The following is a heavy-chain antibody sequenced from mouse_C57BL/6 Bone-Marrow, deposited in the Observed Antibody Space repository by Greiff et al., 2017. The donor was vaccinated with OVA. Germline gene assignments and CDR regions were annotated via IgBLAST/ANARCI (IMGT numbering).Heavy chain of an antibody. Sequence: EVMLVESGGGLVQPGGSLKLSCAASGFTFSDYGMAWVRQAPRKGPEWVAFISNLAYSIYYADTVTGRFTLSRENAKNTLYLEMSSLRSEDTAMYYCARSYAMDYWGQGTSVTVSS. V-gene: IGHV5-15*01. CDR1: GFTFSDYG. J-gene: IGHJ4*01. CDR2: ISNLAYSI. CDR3: ARSYAMDY.